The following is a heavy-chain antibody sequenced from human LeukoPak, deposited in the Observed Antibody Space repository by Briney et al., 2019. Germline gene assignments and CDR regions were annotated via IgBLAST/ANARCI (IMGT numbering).Heavy chain of an antibody. Sequence: PGGSLGLSCAASGCTFSSYEMNWVRQAPGKGLEWVSYISSSGSTIYYADSVKGRFTISRENAKNSLYLQMNSLRAADTAVYYCAVLGITMIGGVWGKGNTVTISS. J-gene: IGHJ6*04. CDR3: AVLGITMIGGV. CDR2: ISSSGSTI. D-gene: IGHD3-10*02. CDR1: GCTFSSYE. V-gene: IGHV3-48*03.